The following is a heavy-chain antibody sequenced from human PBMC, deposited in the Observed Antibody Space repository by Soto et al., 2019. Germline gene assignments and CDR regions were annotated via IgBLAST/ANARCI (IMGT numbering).Heavy chain of an antibody. CDR1: GFTFSSYG. D-gene: IGHD2-8*02. CDR3: AKERVRKFPGDYYGMDV. V-gene: IGHV3-30*18. J-gene: IGHJ6*02. Sequence: QVQLVESGGGVVQPGRSLRLSCAASGFTFSSYGMHWVRQAPGKGLEWVAVISYDGSNKYYADSVKGRFTISRDNSKNKLYLQMNSLRAEDTAVYYCAKERVRKFPGDYYGMDVWGQGTTVTVSS. CDR2: ISYDGSNK.